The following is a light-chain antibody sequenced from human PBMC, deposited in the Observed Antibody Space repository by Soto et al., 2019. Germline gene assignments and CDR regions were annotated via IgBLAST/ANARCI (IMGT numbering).Light chain of an antibody. CDR3: QHYNSYSGT. CDR2: WAS. J-gene: IGKJ3*01. CDR1: QSISTW. Sequence: DIHMTQSPATLSASVGDRVTITCRASQSISTWLAWYQQKPGKAPKLLIYWASSLESGVPSRFSGSGSGTEFPLTISSLQPDDFATYCCQHYNSYSGTFGPGTKVDIK. V-gene: IGKV1-5*03.